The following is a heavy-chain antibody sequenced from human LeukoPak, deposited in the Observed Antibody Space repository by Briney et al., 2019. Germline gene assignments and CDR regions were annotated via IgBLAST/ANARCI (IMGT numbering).Heavy chain of an antibody. V-gene: IGHV3-74*01. CDR2: ISPDGTVT. J-gene: IGHJ4*02. CDR3: VRDFRSADY. CDR1: GFTFSTYS. Sequence: RGSLTLSRAASGFTFSTYSMRWVRPAPGEGTMWVTRISPDGTVTDYADSVKARFIISRDNARNTVYLQMNSLRVEDTAVYYCVRDFRSADYWGQGTLVTVSS.